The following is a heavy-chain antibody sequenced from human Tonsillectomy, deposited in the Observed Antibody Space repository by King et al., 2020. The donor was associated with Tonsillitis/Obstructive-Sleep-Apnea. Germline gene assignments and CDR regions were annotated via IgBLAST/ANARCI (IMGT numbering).Heavy chain of an antibody. Sequence: QLVQSGAEVKKPGESLKISCKGSGYSFTSYWIGGVRQMPGKGLEWMGISYPGDSDTRYSPSFQGQVTISADKSISTAYLQWSSLKASDTAMYYCARGEIGSGTYYYYYMDVWGKGTTVTVSS. J-gene: IGHJ6*03. CDR1: GYSFTSYW. D-gene: IGHD3-10*01. CDR3: ARGEIGSGTYYYYYMDV. CDR2: SYPGDSDT. V-gene: IGHV5-51*01.